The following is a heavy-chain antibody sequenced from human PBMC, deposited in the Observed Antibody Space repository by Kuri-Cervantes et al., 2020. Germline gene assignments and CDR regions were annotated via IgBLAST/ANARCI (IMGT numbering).Heavy chain of an antibody. J-gene: IGHJ4*02. CDR3: AKDTSPTTTVTTFDY. V-gene: IGHV3-23*01. D-gene: IGHD4-17*01. Sequence: GESLKISCAASGFTFDNYAMHWVRQAPGKGLEWVSAISGSGGSTYYADSVKGRFTISRDNSKNTLYLQMNSLRAEDTAVYYCAKDTSPTTTVTTFDYWGQGTLVTVSS. CDR2: ISGSGGST. CDR1: GFTFDNYA.